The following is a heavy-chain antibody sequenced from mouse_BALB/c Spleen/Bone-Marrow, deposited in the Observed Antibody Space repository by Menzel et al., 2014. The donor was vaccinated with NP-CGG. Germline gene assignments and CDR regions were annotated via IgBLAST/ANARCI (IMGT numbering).Heavy chain of an antibody. D-gene: IGHD2-3*01. CDR3: ARDMCDGLRWYFDV. CDR1: GFTFTDYY. CDR2: ISNKANGYTT. J-gene: IGHJ1*01. Sequence: EVKLEESGGGLVQPGGSLRLSCATSGFTFTDYYMSWVRQPPGKALEWLGFISNKANGYTTDYSASVKGRFTISRDNSQSILYLQMDTLRAGDSATYYCARDMCDGLRWYFDVWGAGTTVTVSS. V-gene: IGHV7-3*02.